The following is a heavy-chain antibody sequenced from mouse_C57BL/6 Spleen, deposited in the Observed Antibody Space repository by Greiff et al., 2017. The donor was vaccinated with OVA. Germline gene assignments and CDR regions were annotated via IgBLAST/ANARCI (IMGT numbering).Heavy chain of an antibody. CDR1: GYTFTDYY. CDR3: AREREYYYAMDY. Sequence: EVQLQQSGPELVKPGASVKISCKASGYTFTDYYMNWVKQSHGKSLEWIGDINPNNGGTSYNQKFKGKATLTVDKSSSTAYMELRSLTSEDSAVYYCAREREYYYAMDYWGQGTSVTVSS. CDR2: INPNNGGT. J-gene: IGHJ4*01. V-gene: IGHV1-26*01.